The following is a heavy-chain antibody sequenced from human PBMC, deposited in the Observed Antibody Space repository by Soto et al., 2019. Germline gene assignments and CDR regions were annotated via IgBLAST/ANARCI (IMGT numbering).Heavy chain of an antibody. V-gene: IGHV4-34*01. CDR1: GGSFSGYY. Sequence: SETLSLTCAVYGGSFSGYYWSWIRQPPGKGLGWIGEINHSGSTNYNPSLKSRVTISVGTSKNQFSLKLSSVTAADTAVYYCARLWFGELLTYYYGMDVWGQGTTVTVSS. CDR2: INHSGST. D-gene: IGHD3-10*01. CDR3: ARLWFGELLTYYYGMDV. J-gene: IGHJ6*02.